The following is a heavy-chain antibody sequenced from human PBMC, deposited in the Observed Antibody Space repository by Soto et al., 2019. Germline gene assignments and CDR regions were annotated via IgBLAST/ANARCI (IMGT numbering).Heavy chain of an antibody. J-gene: IGHJ4*01. CDR1: GYTFTDYY. V-gene: IGHV1-2*04. D-gene: IGHD2-15*01. CDR2: INPNSGGT. CDR3: ATQLLGDASGGSPFYY. Sequence: ASVKVSCKASGYTFTDYYMHWVRQAPGQGLAWMGWINPNSGGTNYAQKFQGWVTMTRDTSISTAYMELSRLTSDDTAVYYCATQLLGDASGGSPFYYCAQRSPVPVSA.